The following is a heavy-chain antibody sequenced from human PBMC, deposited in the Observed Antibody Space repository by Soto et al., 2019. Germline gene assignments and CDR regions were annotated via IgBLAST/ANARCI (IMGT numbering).Heavy chain of an antibody. J-gene: IGHJ6*02. CDR1: GYTFTSYG. V-gene: IGHV1-18*01. Sequence: QVPLVQSGAEVKKPGASVKVSCKASGYTFTSYGISWVRQAPGQGLEWMGWISAYNGNTNYAQKLQGRVTMTTDTSTSTAYMELRSLRSDDTAVYYCALLLWFGELLDYYYGMDVWGQGTTVTVSS. D-gene: IGHD3-10*01. CDR2: ISAYNGNT. CDR3: ALLLWFGELLDYYYGMDV.